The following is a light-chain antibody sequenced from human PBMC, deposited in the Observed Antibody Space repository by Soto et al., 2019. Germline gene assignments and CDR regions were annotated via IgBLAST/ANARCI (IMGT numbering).Light chain of an antibody. CDR3: QQSYSTPYT. J-gene: IGKJ2*01. V-gene: IGKV1-39*01. CDR2: AAS. Sequence: DIQMTQSPSSLSASVGDRVTITCRASQSISSYLNWYQQKPGKAPKLLIYAASSLQSGVPSRFSGSGSGTDFTLTISSLQPEDFATYYCQQSYSTPYTFGQATMLEIK. CDR1: QSISSY.